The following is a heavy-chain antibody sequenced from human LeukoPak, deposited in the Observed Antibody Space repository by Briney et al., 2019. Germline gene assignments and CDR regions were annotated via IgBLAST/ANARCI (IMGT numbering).Heavy chain of an antibody. V-gene: IGHV4-59*01. CDR3: ARGYDYVWGSYPH. Sequence: SETLSLTCTVSGGSISSYYWSWIRQPPGKGLEWIGHIYYSGSTNYNPSLKSRVTISVDTSKNQFSLKLSSVTAADTAVYYCARGYDYVWGSYPHWGQGTLVTVSS. CDR1: GGSISSYY. D-gene: IGHD3-16*02. J-gene: IGHJ4*02. CDR2: IYYSGST.